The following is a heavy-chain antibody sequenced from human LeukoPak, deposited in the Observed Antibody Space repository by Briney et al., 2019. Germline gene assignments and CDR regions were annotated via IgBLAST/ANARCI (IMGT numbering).Heavy chain of an antibody. V-gene: IGHV3-43D*03. CDR1: GFTFDDYA. Sequence: GGSLRLSCAASGFTFDDYAMHWVRQAPGKGLEWVSLISWDGGSTYYADSVKGRFTISRDNSKNSLYLQMNSLRAEDTALYYCAKEMGGDSYFDYWGQGTLVTVSS. D-gene: IGHD3-16*01. CDR3: AKEMGGDSYFDY. J-gene: IGHJ4*02. CDR2: ISWDGGST.